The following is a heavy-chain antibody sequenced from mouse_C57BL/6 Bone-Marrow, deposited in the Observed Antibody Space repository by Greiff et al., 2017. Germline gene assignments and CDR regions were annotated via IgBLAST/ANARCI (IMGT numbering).Heavy chain of an antibody. CDR3: ARDGNPFAY. D-gene: IGHD2-1*01. V-gene: IGHV5-6*01. J-gene: IGHJ3*01. Sequence: EVKLVESGGDLVKPGGSLKLSCAASGFTFSSYGMSWVRQTPDKRLEWVATISSGGSYTYYPDSVKGRFTISRDNAKNTLYLQMSSLKSEDTAMYDCARDGNPFAYWGQGTLVTVSA. CDR2: ISSGGSYT. CDR1: GFTFSSYG.